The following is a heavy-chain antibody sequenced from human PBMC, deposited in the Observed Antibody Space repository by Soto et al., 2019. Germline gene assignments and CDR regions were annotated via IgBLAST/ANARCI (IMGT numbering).Heavy chain of an antibody. J-gene: IGHJ1*01. Sequence: EVQLVESGGGLVQPGRSLRLSCAASGFTFDDYAMHWVRQVPGKGLEWVSGINWNSGSIGYADSVKGRFAISRDNDKNSLHLQMNRLRAEDTAFYYCVKDESINWYSGHFRHWGQGNLVTVSS. CDR1: GFTFDDYA. CDR3: VKDESINWYSGHFRH. V-gene: IGHV3-9*01. D-gene: IGHD6-13*01. CDR2: INWNSGSI.